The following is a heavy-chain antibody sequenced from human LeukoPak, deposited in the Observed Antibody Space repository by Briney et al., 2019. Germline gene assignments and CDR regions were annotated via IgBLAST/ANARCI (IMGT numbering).Heavy chain of an antibody. CDR3: ARGRDYYDSSGYSKYYFDY. Sequence: SETLSLTCAVSGGSISSGGYSWSWLRQPPGKGLEWIGYIYYSGSTYYNPSLKSRVTISVDTSKNQFSLKLSSVTAADTAGYYCARGRDYYDSSGYSKYYFDYWGQGTLVTVSS. CDR2: IYYSGST. D-gene: IGHD3-22*01. V-gene: IGHV4-30-4*07. CDR1: GGSISSGGYS. J-gene: IGHJ4*02.